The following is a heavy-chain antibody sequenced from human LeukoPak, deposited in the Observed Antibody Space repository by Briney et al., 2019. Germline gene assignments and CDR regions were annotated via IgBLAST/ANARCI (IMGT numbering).Heavy chain of an antibody. CDR2: IWYDGSNK. Sequence: PGGSLRLSCAASGFTFSSYGMHWVRQAPGKGLEWVAVIWYDGSNKYYADSVKGRFTISRDNSKNTLYLQMNSLRAEDTAVYYCAKSGSSSWYDGDAFDIWGQGTMVTVSS. CDR3: AKSGSSSWYDGDAFDI. D-gene: IGHD6-13*01. CDR1: GFTFSSYG. V-gene: IGHV3-33*06. J-gene: IGHJ3*02.